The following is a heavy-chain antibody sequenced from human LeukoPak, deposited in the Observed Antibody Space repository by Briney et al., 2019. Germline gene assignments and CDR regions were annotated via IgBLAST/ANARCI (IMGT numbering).Heavy chain of an antibody. V-gene: IGHV1-69*04. D-gene: IGHD6-6*01. J-gene: IGHJ4*02. Sequence: SVKVSCKASGGTFSSYAISWVRQAPGQGLEWMGRIIPILGIANYAQKVQGRVTITADKSTSTAYMELSSLRSEDTAVYYCARETPTGSSSPRFVYWGQGTLVTVSS. CDR2: IIPILGIA. CDR3: ARETPTGSSSPRFVY. CDR1: GGTFSSYA.